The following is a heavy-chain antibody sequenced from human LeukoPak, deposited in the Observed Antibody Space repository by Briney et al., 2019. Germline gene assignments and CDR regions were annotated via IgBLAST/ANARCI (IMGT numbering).Heavy chain of an antibody. J-gene: IGHJ4*02. CDR3: AKDWGYSSGSNYFDY. Sequence: GGSLRLSCAASGFTFSSYAITWVRQAPGKGLEWVAFIRYDGSNKYYADSVKGRFTISRDNSKNTLYLQMNSLRAEDTAVYYCAKDWGYSSGSNYFDYWGQGTLVTVSS. D-gene: IGHD2-15*01. CDR2: IRYDGSNK. V-gene: IGHV3-30*02. CDR1: GFTFSSYA.